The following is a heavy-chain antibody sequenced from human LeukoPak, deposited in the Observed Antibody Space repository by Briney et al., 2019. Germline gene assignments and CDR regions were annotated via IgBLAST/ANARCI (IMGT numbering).Heavy chain of an antibody. Sequence: ASVKVSCKASGYTFTSYGISWVRQAPGQGLEWMGWISAYNGNTNYAQKLQGRVTITTDESTTTAYMELTSLRSEDTAVYYCARSPLAHSGTYSEEWGQGTLVTVSS. CDR3: ARSPLAHSGTYSEE. CDR2: ISAYNGNT. J-gene: IGHJ4*02. V-gene: IGHV1-18*01. D-gene: IGHD1-26*01. CDR1: GYTFTSYG.